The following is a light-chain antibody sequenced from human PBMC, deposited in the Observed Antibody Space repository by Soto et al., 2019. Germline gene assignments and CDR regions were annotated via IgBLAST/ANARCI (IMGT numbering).Light chain of an antibody. CDR2: SAS. J-gene: IGKJ1*01. V-gene: IGKV3-11*01. CDR1: QSVSTY. CDR3: QQRASWRT. Sequence: EIVLTQSPATLSLSPGERATLSCRASQSVSTYLAWYQQRPGQAPRLLISSASDRATGIPARFSGSGSGTDFTLTISSLEPEDFAIYYCQQRASWRTFGQGTKLEIK.